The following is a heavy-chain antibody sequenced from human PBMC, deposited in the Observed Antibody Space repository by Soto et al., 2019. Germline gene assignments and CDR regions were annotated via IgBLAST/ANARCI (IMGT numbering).Heavy chain of an antibody. J-gene: IGHJ4*02. CDR3: AKDSEAVGTFDY. Sequence: PGGSPRLSCAASGFTFSSYGMHWVRQAPGKGLEWVAVISYDGSNKYYADSVKGRFTISRDNSKNTLYLQMNSLRAEDTAVYYCAKDSEAVGTFDYWGQGTMVTVSS. CDR1: GFTFSSYG. CDR2: ISYDGSNK. D-gene: IGHD1-26*01. V-gene: IGHV3-30*18.